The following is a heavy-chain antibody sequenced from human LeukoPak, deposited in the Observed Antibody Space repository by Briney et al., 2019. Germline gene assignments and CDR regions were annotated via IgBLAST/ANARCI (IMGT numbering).Heavy chain of an antibody. CDR3: ARTSGGVTYYYYYGMDV. CDR1: GYTFTSYA. D-gene: IGHD2-8*02. J-gene: IGHJ6*02. V-gene: IGHV7-4-1*02. CDR2: INTNTGNP. Sequence: GASVKVSCKASGYTFTSYAMNWVRQVPGQGLEWMGWINTNTGNPTYAQGFTGRFVFSLDTSVSTAYLQISSLKAEDTAVYYCARTSGGVTYYYYYGMDVWGQGTTVTVSS.